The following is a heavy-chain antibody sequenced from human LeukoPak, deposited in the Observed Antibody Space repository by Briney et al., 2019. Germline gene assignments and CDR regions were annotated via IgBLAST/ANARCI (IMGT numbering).Heavy chain of an antibody. J-gene: IGHJ4*02. CDR1: GDSISSGNYY. Sequence: PSQTLSLTCSVSGDSISSGNYYWTWIRQPAGKGLEWIGRIYSTGSTNYNPSLKSRVTISVDTSKNQFSLRLSSVTAAGTAVYYCARVTTGGYYNCWGQGTLVTVS. CDR2: IYSTGST. CDR3: ARVTTGGYYNC. V-gene: IGHV4-61*02. D-gene: IGHD3-22*01.